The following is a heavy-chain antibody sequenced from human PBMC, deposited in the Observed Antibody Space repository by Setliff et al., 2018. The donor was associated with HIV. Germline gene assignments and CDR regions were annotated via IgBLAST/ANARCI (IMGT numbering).Heavy chain of an antibody. CDR1: GGSISSYY. Sequence: PSETLSLTCTVSGGSISSYYSSWIRQPPGEGLEWIGYIFYSGSTNYNPSLKSRVTISLDTSKNQFSLKLTSVTAADTAVYYCASAGSGTRAPPRYWGQGTLVTVSS. J-gene: IGHJ4*02. CDR2: IFYSGST. D-gene: IGHD1-1*01. V-gene: IGHV4-59*01. CDR3: ASAGSGTRAPPRY.